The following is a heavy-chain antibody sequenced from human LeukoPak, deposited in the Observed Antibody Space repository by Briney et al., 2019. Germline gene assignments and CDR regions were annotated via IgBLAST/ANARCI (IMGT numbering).Heavy chain of an antibody. J-gene: IGHJ4*02. CDR2: INHSGST. CDR3: ARGLVVVTAIPYYFDY. Sequence: GSLRLSCAASGFMFTSYWMSWVRQAPGKGLEWIGEINHSGSTNYNPSLKSRVTISVDTSKNQFSLKLSSVTAADTAVYYCARGLVVVTAIPYYFDYWGQGTLVTVSS. V-gene: IGHV4-34*01. CDR1: GFMFTSYW. D-gene: IGHD2-21*02.